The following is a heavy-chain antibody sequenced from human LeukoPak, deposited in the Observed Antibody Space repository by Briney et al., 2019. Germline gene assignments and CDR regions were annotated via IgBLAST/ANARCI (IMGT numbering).Heavy chain of an antibody. CDR3: AKSWLAPLYYFDY. D-gene: IGHD6-19*01. Sequence: PGGSLRLSCAASGFTFSSYAMSWVRQAPGKGLEWVSAISGSGGSTYYADSVKGRFTISRDNSKNTLYLQMNSLRAEDTAVYYFAKSWLAPLYYFDYWGQGTLVTVSS. CDR1: GFTFSSYA. V-gene: IGHV3-23*01. CDR2: ISGSGGST. J-gene: IGHJ4*02.